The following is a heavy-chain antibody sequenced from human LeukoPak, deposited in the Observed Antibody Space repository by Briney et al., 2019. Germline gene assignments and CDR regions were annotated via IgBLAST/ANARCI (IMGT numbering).Heavy chain of an antibody. CDR3: ARGSGSYQESQFDY. CDR2: ISSTGSTK. D-gene: IGHD1-26*01. V-gene: IGHV3-48*04. CDR1: GFTFSSYA. J-gene: IGHJ4*02. Sequence: GGSLRLSCAASGFTFSSYAMSWVRQAPGKGLEWVSYISSTGSTKYYADSVKGRFTISRDNTKNSLYLQMNSLRGEDTAVYYCARGSGSYQESQFDYWGQGTLVTVSS.